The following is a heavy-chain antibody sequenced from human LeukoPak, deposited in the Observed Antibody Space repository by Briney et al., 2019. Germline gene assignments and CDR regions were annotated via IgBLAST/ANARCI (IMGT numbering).Heavy chain of an antibody. J-gene: IGHJ4*02. CDR1: GLTFSNYA. CDR2: ILASGSPT. Sequence: TGGSLRLSCAVSGLTFSNYAMTWVRQAPGKGLQWVANILASGSPTYYADSVKGRFIISRDNSKNTVYLQMNSLRVEDTAIYYCAKDLRPDGVDNFDHWGQGILVTVSS. V-gene: IGHV3-23*01. CDR3: AKDLRPDGVDNFDH. D-gene: IGHD2-8*01.